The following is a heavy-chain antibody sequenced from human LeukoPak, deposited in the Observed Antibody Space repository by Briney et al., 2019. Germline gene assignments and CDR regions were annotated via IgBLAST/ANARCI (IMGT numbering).Heavy chain of an antibody. D-gene: IGHD6-13*01. CDR3: ARGLYSSSWYFSHFDY. Sequence: KPSETLSLTCAVYGGSFSGYYWSWIRQPPGKGLEWIGEINHSGSTNYNRSLKSPVTISVDTSKNQFSLKLSSVTAADTAVYYCARGLYSSSWYFSHFDYWGQGTLVTVSS. V-gene: IGHV4-34*01. J-gene: IGHJ4*02. CDR2: INHSGST. CDR1: GGSFSGYY.